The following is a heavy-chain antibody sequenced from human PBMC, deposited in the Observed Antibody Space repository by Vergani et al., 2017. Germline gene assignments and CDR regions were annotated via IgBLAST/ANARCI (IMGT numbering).Heavy chain of an antibody. CDR3: ARAFRGVIIGGNWFDP. J-gene: IGHJ5*02. D-gene: IGHD3-10*01. V-gene: IGHV4-38-2*01. CDR1: GYSISSGYY. CDR2: IYYSGST. Sequence: QVQLKESGPGLVKPSETLSLTCAVSGYSISSGYYWGWIRQPPGKGLEWIGSIYYSGSTYYNPSLKSRVTISVDTSKNQFSLKLSSVTAADTAVYYCARAFRGVIIGGNWFDPWGQGTLVTVSS.